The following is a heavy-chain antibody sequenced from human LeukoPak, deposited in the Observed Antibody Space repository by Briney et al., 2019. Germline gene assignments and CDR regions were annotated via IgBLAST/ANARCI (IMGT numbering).Heavy chain of an antibody. Sequence: GGSLRLSCAASGFTFSSYSMNWVRQAPGKGLEWVSSISSSSSYIYYADSVKGRFTISRDNAKNSLYLQMNSLRAEDTAVYYCVSVTPEYYYYGMDVWGQGTTVTVSS. V-gene: IGHV3-21*01. CDR2: ISSSSSYI. J-gene: IGHJ6*02. CDR3: VSVTPEYYYYGMDV. CDR1: GFTFSSYS. D-gene: IGHD4-23*01.